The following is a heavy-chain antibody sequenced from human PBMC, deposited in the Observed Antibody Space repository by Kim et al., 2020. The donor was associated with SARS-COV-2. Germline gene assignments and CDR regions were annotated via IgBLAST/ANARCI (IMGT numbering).Heavy chain of an antibody. Sequence: VKGRFTISRDNAKNSLYLQMNSLRAEDTAVYYCARDYVSFPYYYGMDVWGQGTTVTVS. D-gene: IGHD3-16*01. J-gene: IGHJ6*02. V-gene: IGHV3-48*03. CDR3: ARDYVSFPYYYGMDV.